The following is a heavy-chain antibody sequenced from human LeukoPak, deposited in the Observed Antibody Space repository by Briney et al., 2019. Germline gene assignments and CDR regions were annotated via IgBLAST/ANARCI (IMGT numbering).Heavy chain of an antibody. V-gene: IGHV4-59*11. J-gene: IGHJ4*02. CDR1: GGSISSHY. D-gene: IGHD6-19*01. CDR2: IYYSGST. Sequence: SETLSLTCTVSGGSISSHYWSWIRQPPGKGLEWIGYIYYSGSTNYNPSLKSRVTISVDTSKNQFSLKLSSVIAADTALYYCARGGWSFDYWGQGTLVAVSS. CDR3: ARGGWSFDY.